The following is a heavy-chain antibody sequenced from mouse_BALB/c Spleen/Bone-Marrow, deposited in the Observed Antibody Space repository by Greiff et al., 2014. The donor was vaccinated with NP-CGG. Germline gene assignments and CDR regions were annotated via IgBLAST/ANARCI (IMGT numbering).Heavy chain of an antibody. CDR1: GYTFTSYW. J-gene: IGHJ3*01. D-gene: IGHD2-4*01. CDR2: IYPGSGST. Sequence: GSELVRPGASVKLSCKASGYTFTSYWMHWVKQRPGQGLEWIGHIYPGSGSTNYDEKFKSKATLTVDTSSSTAYMRLSSRRSEDAAVYYCTRGGVYYDYDGAGFAYWGQGILVTVSA. CDR3: TRGGVYYDYDGAGFAY. V-gene: IGHV1S22*01.